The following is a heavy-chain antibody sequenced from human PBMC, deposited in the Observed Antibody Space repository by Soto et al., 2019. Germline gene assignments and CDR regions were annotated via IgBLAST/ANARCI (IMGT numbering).Heavy chain of an antibody. CDR1: YGSIISSSYC. Sequence: LQPLSLTCTVSYGSIISSSYCWGLISKPPRKGLEWIGSIYYSGSTYYNPSLKSRVTISVDTSKNQFSLKLSSVTAADTAVYYCARPRRTGYCSSTSCLFSWFDPRGEGILVTVSS. V-gene: IGHV4-39*01. CDR2: IYYSGST. CDR3: ARPRRTGYCSSTSCLFSWFDP. J-gene: IGHJ5*02. D-gene: IGHD2-2*03.